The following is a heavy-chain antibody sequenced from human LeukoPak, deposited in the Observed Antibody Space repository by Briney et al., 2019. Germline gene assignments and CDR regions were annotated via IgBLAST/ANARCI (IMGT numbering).Heavy chain of an antibody. D-gene: IGHD1-1*01. J-gene: IGHJ4*02. V-gene: IGHV3-48*01. Sequence: GGSLRLSCTASGFSFSRYSMNWVRQAPGNGLEWISYITSSGSTNSYADSVKGRFTISRDNAKNSLFLQMNTLRSEDTAVYYCARDVDWSFDIWGQGILVAVSS. CDR3: ARDVDWSFDI. CDR1: GFSFSRYS. CDR2: ITSSGSTN.